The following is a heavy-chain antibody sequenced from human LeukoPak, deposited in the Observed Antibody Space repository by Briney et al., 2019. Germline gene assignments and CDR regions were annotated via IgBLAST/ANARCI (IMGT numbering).Heavy chain of an antibody. D-gene: IGHD2-8*01. Sequence: SVKVSCKASGGTFSSYAISWVRQAPGQGLEWMGGIIPIFGTANYAQKFQGRVTITADESMSTAYMELSSLRSEDTAVYYCARDLGYCTNGVCHTRFDYWGQGTLVTVSS. V-gene: IGHV1-69*01. CDR2: IIPIFGTA. CDR1: GGTFSSYA. CDR3: ARDLGYCTNGVCHTRFDY. J-gene: IGHJ4*02.